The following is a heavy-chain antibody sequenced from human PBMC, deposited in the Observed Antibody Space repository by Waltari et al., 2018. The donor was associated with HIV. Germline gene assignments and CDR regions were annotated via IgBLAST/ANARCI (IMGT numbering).Heavy chain of an antibody. CDR2: ISPNNGNT. Sequence: QVQLVQSGAEVKKPGASVKVSCKASAYTFTNYGISWVRQAPGQGLEGMGWISPNNGNTNKAQKLQGRVTMTTDTSTSTAYMELRSLRSDDTAVYYWARDQYGPPTFYYGSGSFYGMDVWGQGTTVTVSS. CDR3: ARDQYGPPTFYYGSGSFYGMDV. J-gene: IGHJ6*02. V-gene: IGHV1-18*01. D-gene: IGHD3-10*01. CDR1: AYTFTNYG.